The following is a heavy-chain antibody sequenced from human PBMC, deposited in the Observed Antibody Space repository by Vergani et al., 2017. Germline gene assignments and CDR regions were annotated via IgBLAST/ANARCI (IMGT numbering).Heavy chain of an antibody. Sequence: EVQLVQSGAEVKKPGESLKISCKGSGYSFTSYWIGWVRQMPGKGLERMGIIYPGDSDTRYSPSFQGQVTISADKSISTAYLQWSSLKASDTAMYYCARSVVPAALSDAFDIWGQGTMVTVSS. D-gene: IGHD2-2*01. CDR3: ARSVVPAALSDAFDI. CDR2: IYPGDSDT. V-gene: IGHV5-51*01. CDR1: GYSFTSYW. J-gene: IGHJ3*02.